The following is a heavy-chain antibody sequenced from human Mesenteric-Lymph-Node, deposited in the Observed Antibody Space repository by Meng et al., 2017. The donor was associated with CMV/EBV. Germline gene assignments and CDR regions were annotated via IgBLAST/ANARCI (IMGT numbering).Heavy chain of an antibody. Sequence: GESLKISCAASGFTFANAWMSWVRQAPGKRLEWVAKIKQDGSEEYYVDSVKGRFTISRDNAKNSVDLQMISLRVEDTAVYYCARVEVAGGFQPSYYIDYWGQGTLVTVSS. V-gene: IGHV3-7*01. CDR1: GFTFANAW. J-gene: IGHJ4*02. CDR2: IKQDGSEE. CDR3: ARVEVAGGFQPSYYIDY. D-gene: IGHD6-19*01.